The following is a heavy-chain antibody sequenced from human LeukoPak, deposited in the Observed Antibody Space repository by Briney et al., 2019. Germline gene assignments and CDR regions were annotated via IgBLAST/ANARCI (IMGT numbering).Heavy chain of an antibody. J-gene: IGHJ5*02. Sequence: GGSLRLSCAASGFTFSSYEMNWVRQAPGKGLEWVSYISSSGSTIYYADSVKGRFSISRDNSKNTLYLQMNSLRAEDTAVYYCAKPQFSSYWVSFDPWGQGTLVTVSS. CDR2: ISSSGSTI. CDR1: GFTFSSYE. D-gene: IGHD6-6*01. CDR3: AKPQFSSYWVSFDP. V-gene: IGHV3-48*03.